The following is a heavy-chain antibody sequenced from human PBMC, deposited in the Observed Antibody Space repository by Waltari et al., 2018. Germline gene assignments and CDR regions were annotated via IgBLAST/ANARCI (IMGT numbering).Heavy chain of an antibody. CDR2: INPNSGGT. J-gene: IGHJ6*02. D-gene: IGHD4-17*01. V-gene: IGHV1-2*02. Sequence: QVQLVQSGAEVKKPGASVKVSCKASGYTFTGYYLHWLRQAPGQGLEWMGWINPNSGGTNYAQKFQGRVTMTRDTSISTAYMELSRLRSDDTAVYYCATSFYGDKSYYYYGMDVWGQGTTVTVSS. CDR1: GYTFTGYY. CDR3: ATSFYGDKSYYYYGMDV.